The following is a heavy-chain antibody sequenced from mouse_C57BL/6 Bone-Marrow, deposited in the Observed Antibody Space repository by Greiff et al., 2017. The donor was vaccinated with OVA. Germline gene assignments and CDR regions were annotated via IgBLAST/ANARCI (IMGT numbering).Heavy chain of an antibody. CDR3: ARGFYYGSSYWYFDV. CDR2: IDPSDSYT. CDR1: GYTFTSYW. D-gene: IGHD1-1*01. V-gene: IGHV1-69*01. J-gene: IGHJ1*03. Sequence: QVQLQQPGAELVMPGASVKLSCKASGYTFTSYWMHWVKQRPGQGLEWIGEIDPSDSYTNYNQKFKGKSKLTVDKSSSTAYMQLSSLTSEDSAVYYCARGFYYGSSYWYFDVWGTGTTVTVSS.